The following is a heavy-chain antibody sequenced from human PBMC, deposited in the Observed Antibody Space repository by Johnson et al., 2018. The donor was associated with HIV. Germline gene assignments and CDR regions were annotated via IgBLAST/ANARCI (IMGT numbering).Heavy chain of an antibody. J-gene: IGHJ3*02. D-gene: IGHD3-10*01. Sequence: MLLVESGGGVVQPGGSLRLSCAASGFTFSSYWMSWIRQAPGKGLEWVDNIKQDGSEKYYVDSVKGRFTISRDNAKNSLYLQMNSLRAEDTAVYYCAREGFIPVLLRGGAFDIWGQGTMVTVSS. CDR2: IKQDGSEK. CDR1: GFTFSSYW. V-gene: IGHV3-7*01. CDR3: AREGFIPVLLRGGAFDI.